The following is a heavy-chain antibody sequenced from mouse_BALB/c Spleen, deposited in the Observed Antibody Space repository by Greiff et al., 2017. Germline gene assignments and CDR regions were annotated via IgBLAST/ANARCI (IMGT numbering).Heavy chain of an antibody. CDR3: ARGGSYGSSLFDY. CDR1: GFTFSSYA. Sequence: EVKLMESGGGLVKPGGSLKLSCAASGFTFSSYAMSWVRQTPEKRLEWVASISSGGSTYYPDSVKGRFTISRDNARNILYLQMSSLRSEDTAMYYCARGGSYGSSLFDYWGQGTTLTVSA. CDR2: ISSGGST. V-gene: IGHV5-6-5*01. D-gene: IGHD1-1*01. J-gene: IGHJ2*01.